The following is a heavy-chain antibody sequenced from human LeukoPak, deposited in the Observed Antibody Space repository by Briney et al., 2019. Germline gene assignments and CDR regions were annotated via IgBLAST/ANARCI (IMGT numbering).Heavy chain of an antibody. CDR1: GFTFSYAW. Sequence: GGSLRLSCTASGFTFSYAWMSWVRQAPGKGLEWVGRIKSESDGWTPDYAAPVKGRFTISRDDSKNTLYLQMNSLKTEDTGVYYCTTDDYDILTGDYFFDSWGQGTLVTVSS. CDR3: TTDDYDILTGDYFFDS. D-gene: IGHD3-9*01. J-gene: IGHJ4*02. V-gene: IGHV3-15*01. CDR2: IKSESDGWTP.